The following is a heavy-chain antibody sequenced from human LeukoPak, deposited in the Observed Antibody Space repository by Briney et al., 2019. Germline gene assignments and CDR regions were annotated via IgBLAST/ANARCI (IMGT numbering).Heavy chain of an antibody. V-gene: IGHV4-4*07. J-gene: IGHJ3*02. CDR1: GGSITNYY. CDR3: ARELWGAFDI. D-gene: IGHD3-10*01. CDR2: IYTSGST. Sequence: SETLSLTCAVSGGSITNYYWTWIRQPAGKGLEWIGRIYTSGSTNYNPSLKSRVTISVDTSKNQFSLKLSSVTAADTAVYYCARELWGAFDIWGQGTMVTVSS.